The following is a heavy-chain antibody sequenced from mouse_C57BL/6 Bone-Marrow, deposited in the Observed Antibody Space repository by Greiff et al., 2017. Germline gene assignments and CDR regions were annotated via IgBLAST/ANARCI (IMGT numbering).Heavy chain of an antibody. CDR2: IDPSDSYT. D-gene: IGHD1-1*01. V-gene: IGHV1-59*01. Sequence: VQLQQSGAELVRPGASVKLSCKTSGYIFTSYWIHWVKQRPGQGLEWIGVIDPSDSYTNYNQKFKGKATLTVDTSSSTAYMQLSSLTSEDSAVYYCARNYYGSSWNWYFDVWGTGTTVTVSS. CDR3: ARNYYGSSWNWYFDV. CDR1: GYIFTSYW. J-gene: IGHJ1*03.